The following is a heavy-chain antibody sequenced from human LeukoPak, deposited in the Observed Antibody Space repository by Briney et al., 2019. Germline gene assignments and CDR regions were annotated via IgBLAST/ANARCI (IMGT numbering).Heavy chain of an antibody. D-gene: IGHD3-22*01. Sequence: SQTLSLTCTVSGGSISSGGYYWSWIRQHPGKGLEWIGYIYHSGSTYYNPSLKSRVTISVDTSKNQFSLKLSSVTAADTAVYYCASAYYYDSSGYYHFDYWGQGTLVTVSS. V-gene: IGHV4-31*03. CDR1: GGSISSGGYY. CDR3: ASAYYYDSSGYYHFDY. CDR2: IYHSGST. J-gene: IGHJ4*02.